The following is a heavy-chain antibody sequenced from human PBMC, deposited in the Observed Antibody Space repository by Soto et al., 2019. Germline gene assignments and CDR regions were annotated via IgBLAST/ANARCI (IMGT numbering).Heavy chain of an antibody. CDR1: GGSISSYY. D-gene: IGHD6-13*01. Sequence: SETLSLTCTVSGGSISSYYWSWIRQPPGKGLEWIGYIYYSGSTNYNPSLKSRVTISVDTSKNQFSLKLSSVTAADTAVYYCARDGGRIAAAGLYYYDMDVWGQGTTVTVSS. J-gene: IGHJ6*02. CDR3: ARDGGRIAAAGLYYYDMDV. CDR2: IYYSGST. V-gene: IGHV4-59*01.